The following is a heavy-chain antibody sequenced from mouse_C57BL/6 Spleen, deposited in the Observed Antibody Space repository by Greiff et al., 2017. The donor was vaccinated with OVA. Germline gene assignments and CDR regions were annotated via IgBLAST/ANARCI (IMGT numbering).Heavy chain of an antibody. V-gene: IGHV1-81*01. CDR2: IYPRSGNT. Sequence: VQLQESGAELARPGASVKLSCKASGYTFTSYGISWVKQRTGQGLEWIGEIYPRSGNTYYNEKFKGKATLTADKSSSTAYMELRSLTSEDSAVYFCGTRDSSGCRFAYWGQGTLVTVSA. CDR1: GYTFTSYG. J-gene: IGHJ3*01. CDR3: GTRDSSGCRFAY. D-gene: IGHD3-2*02.